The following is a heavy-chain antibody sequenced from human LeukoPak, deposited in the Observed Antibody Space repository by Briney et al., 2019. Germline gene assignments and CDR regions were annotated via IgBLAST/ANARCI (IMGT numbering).Heavy chain of an antibody. Sequence: GGSLRLSCAASGFTFNIYGMHWVRQAPGKGLEWVAFIRYDESTKFYADSVKGRFTISRDNSKTTLYLQMNSLRAEDTAVYHCARVLDSYGLRAADYWGQGTLVTVSS. D-gene: IGHD5-18*01. J-gene: IGHJ4*02. CDR1: GFTFNIYG. V-gene: IGHV3-30*02. CDR2: IRYDESTK. CDR3: ARVLDSYGLRAADY.